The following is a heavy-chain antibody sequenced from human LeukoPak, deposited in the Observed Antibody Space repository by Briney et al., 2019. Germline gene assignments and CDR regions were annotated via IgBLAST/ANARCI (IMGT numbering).Heavy chain of an antibody. D-gene: IGHD3-10*01. Sequence: SQTLSLTCTVSGGSISSCDYYWSWIRQPPGEGLEWIGYIYYSGSTYYNPSLKSRVTISVDTSKNQFSLKLSSVTAADTAVYYCARESLDYNAFDYWGQGTLVTVSS. J-gene: IGHJ4*02. V-gene: IGHV4-30-4*01. CDR2: IYYSGST. CDR1: GGSISSCDYY. CDR3: ARESLDYNAFDY.